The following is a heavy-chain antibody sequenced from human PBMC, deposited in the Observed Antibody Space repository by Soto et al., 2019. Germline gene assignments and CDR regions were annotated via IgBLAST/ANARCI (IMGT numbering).Heavy chain of an antibody. Sequence: WASVKVSCKASGYTFTGYYMHWVRRAPGQGLEWMGWINPNSGGTNYAQKFQGRVTMTRDTSISTAYMELSRLRSDDTAVYYCARDRLPVGLLYFDYWGQGTLVTVSS. CDR3: ARDRLPVGLLYFDY. J-gene: IGHJ4*02. CDR2: INPNSGGT. CDR1: GYTFTGYY. D-gene: IGHD3-22*01. V-gene: IGHV1-2*02.